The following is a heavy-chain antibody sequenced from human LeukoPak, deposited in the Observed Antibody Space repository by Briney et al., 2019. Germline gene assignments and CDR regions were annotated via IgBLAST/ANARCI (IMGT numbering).Heavy chain of an antibody. J-gene: IGHJ4*02. V-gene: IGHV4-31*03. CDR3: ARAKEGSYDFWSGYPRPFDY. Sequence: PSDTLSLTCTVSGGSISSVGYYWSWIRQHPGKGLEWIGYIYYSGSTYYNPSLKSRVTISVDTSKNQFSLKLSSVTAADTAVYYCARAKEGSYDFWSGYPRPFDYWGQGTLVTVSS. CDR1: GGSISSVGYY. D-gene: IGHD3-3*01. CDR2: IYYSGST.